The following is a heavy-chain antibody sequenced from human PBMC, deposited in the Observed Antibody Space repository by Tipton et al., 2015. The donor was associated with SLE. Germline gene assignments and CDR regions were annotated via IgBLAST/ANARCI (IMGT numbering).Heavy chain of an antibody. J-gene: IGHJ4*02. Sequence: SLRLSCAASGFAFSSHWMHWVRQAPGKGLVWLSHINGDGRSTRYGDSVKGRFVISRDNAKNTLYLQMNSLRDEDTAVYYCARSGGAGDLEYWGQGTLVTVSS. CDR3: ARSGGAGDLEY. D-gene: IGHD3-16*01. CDR1: GFAFSSHW. V-gene: IGHV3-74*01. CDR2: INGDGRST.